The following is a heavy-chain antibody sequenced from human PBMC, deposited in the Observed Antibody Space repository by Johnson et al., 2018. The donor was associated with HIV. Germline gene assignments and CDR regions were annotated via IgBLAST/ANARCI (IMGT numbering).Heavy chain of an antibody. J-gene: IGHJ3*02. CDR1: GFPFSTYA. D-gene: IGHD5-18*01. Sequence: QVHLVESGGGLVKPGGSLRLSCAASGFPFSTYAMHWVRQAPGKGLEWVSVISYDGSDKYYADSVKGRFTISRDNSRNTLYVHMNSLRAEDTAVYYCARGKAWIQRWDDAFDIWGQGTMVTVSS. CDR3: ARGKAWIQRWDDAFDI. V-gene: IGHV3-30-3*01. CDR2: ISYDGSDK.